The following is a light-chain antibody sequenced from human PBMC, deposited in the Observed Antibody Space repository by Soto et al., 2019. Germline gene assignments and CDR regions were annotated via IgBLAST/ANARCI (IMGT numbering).Light chain of an antibody. Sequence: QSVLTQPPSVSGSPGQSVTISCTGTSSDVGGYNYVSWYQQHPGKAPKVMIYDVSKRPSGVPDRFSGSKSGNTASLTISGLQAEDEAEDHSGSNAGSLEVFGTGTKDTDL. CDR2: DVS. CDR1: SSDVGGYNY. J-gene: IGLJ1*01. CDR3: GSNAGSLEV. V-gene: IGLV2-11*01.